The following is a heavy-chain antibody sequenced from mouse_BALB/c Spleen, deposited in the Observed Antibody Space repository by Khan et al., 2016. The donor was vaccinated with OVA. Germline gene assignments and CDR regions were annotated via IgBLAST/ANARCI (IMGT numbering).Heavy chain of an antibody. J-gene: IGHJ4*01. CDR3: ERRLPPYYYAMDY. CDR2: INPSTIYT. Sequence: LQQSGAELAKPGASVKMSCKASGYTFTNYWMHWVKQRPGQGLEWIGYINPSTIYTEYNQKFKDKATLTADKSSSTAYMQLRSLTSEDSAVYYCERRLPPYYYAMDYWGQGTSVTVSS. D-gene: IGHD3-2*02. V-gene: IGHV1-7*01. CDR1: GYTFTNYW.